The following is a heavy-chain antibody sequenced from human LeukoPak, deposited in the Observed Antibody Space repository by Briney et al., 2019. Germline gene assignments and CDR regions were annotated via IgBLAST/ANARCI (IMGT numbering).Heavy chain of an antibody. CDR2: VSGSGGST. V-gene: IGHV3-23*01. D-gene: IGHD1-26*01. Sequence: PGGSLRLSCVASGFTFRSYAMSWVRRAPGKGLEWVSGVSGSGGSTYYADSVKGRFTISRDNSKNTLYLQMNTLRAEDTAVYYCAKVSVEGATTSYFDYWGQGTLVTVSS. J-gene: IGHJ4*02. CDR3: AKVSVEGATTSYFDY. CDR1: GFTFRSYA.